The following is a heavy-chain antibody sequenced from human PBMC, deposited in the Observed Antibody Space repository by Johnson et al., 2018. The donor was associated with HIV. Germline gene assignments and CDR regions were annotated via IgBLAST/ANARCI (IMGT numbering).Heavy chain of an antibody. V-gene: IGHV3-11*04. D-gene: IGHD3-10*01. CDR3: ARASYYYGSADI. CDR1: GFSFSDYY. CDR2: ISGSGTNI. Sequence: QELLVESGGGLVKPGGSLRLSCAASGFSFSDYYMSWIRQAPGKGLEWVSYISGSGTNIYYADSVKGRFTISRDNAKKSLFLQMNSLRAEDTAVYYCARASYYYGSADIWGQGTMVTVSS. J-gene: IGHJ3*02.